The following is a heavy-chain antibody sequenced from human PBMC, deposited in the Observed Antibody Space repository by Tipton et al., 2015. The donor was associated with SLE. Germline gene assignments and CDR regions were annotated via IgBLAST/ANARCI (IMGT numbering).Heavy chain of an antibody. J-gene: IGHJ5*01. CDR3: ARDFGDVGRFDS. CDR1: GFYISSGFN. Sequence: TLSLTCTVSGFYISSGFNWGWIRQPPGRGLEWIGIIYHTGTTNFNPSLQRRVAMSVDTSKNQFSLKLTSVTAADTAVYFCARDFGDVGRFDSWGQGTLVTVSS. D-gene: IGHD3-10*01. CDR2: IYHTGTT. V-gene: IGHV4-38-2*02.